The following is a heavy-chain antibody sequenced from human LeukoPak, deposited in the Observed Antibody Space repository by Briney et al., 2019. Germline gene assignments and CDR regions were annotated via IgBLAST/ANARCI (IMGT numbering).Heavy chain of an antibody. D-gene: IGHD6-19*01. V-gene: IGHV3-7*01. CDR3: ARDRTIAVAGRGYYYYLDF. Sequence: GGPLRLSCAASVFPLRNYWVRWVPQAPGKGVECVPNIKRGGSEIYYVDGGKGRFTISRDNAKNTLYLQMNSLRAEDRAVYYCARDRTIAVAGRGYYYYLDFWGKGTMVTVSS. CDR1: VFPLRNYW. CDR2: IKRGGSEI. J-gene: IGHJ6*03.